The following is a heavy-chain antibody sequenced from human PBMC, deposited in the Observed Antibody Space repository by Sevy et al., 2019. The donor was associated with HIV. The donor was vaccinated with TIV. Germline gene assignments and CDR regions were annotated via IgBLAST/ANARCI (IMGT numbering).Heavy chain of an antibody. CDR3: ASDITSNWLFFDY. CDR2: MYHSGST. D-gene: IGHD6-13*01. Sequence: SETLSLTCAVSGYSISSRYYWGWVRQPPGKGLEWIASMYHSGSTYYNPSLRSRVTISLDTSENQFSLKLTSVTAADTAVYYCASDITSNWLFFDYWGQGILVTVSS. V-gene: IGHV4-38-2*01. J-gene: IGHJ4*02. CDR1: GYSISSRYY.